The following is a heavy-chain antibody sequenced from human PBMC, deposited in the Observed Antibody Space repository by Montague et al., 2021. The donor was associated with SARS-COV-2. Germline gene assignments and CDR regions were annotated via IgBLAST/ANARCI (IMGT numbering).Heavy chain of an antibody. CDR2: IYYSGST. J-gene: IGHJ4*02. Sequence: SETLSLTCTVSGGSISTSPYFWGWIRQPPGKGLEWIGSIYYSGSTYYNPSLKSRVAISIDTSENQFSLKLSSLTAADTAVYYLSRGNRIAVAGTDFDYWGQGTLVTVSS. CDR3: SRGNRIAVAGTDFDY. V-gene: IGHV4-39*07. D-gene: IGHD6-19*01. CDR1: GGSISTSPYF.